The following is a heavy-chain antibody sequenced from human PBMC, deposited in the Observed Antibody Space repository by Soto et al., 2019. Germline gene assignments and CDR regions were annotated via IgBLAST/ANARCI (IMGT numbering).Heavy chain of an antibody. Sequence: QVQLVQSGAEVKKPGSSVKVSCKASGGTFSSYAISWVRQAPGQGLEWMGGIIPIFGTANYAQKFQGRVTITADESTSTAYMERSSLRSEDTAVYYCARGENTYYDILTGDKYYFDYWGQGTLVTVSS. V-gene: IGHV1-69*01. CDR1: GGTFSSYA. CDR2: IIPIFGTA. CDR3: ARGENTYYDILTGDKYYFDY. D-gene: IGHD3-9*01. J-gene: IGHJ4*02.